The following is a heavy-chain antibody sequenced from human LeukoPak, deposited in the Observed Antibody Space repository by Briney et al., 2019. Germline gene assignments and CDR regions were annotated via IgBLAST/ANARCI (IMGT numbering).Heavy chain of an antibody. J-gene: IGHJ4*02. CDR1: GGSFSGYY. CDR3: VRGVRLHNFDY. CDR2: INHSGST. V-gene: IGHV4-34*01. Sequence: SETLSLTCAVYGGSFSGYYWSWIRQPPGKGLEWIGEINHSGSTNYNPSLKSRVTISVDTSKNQFSLKLSSMTAADTAVYYCVRGVRLHNFDYWGQGTLVTVSS. D-gene: IGHD4-11*01.